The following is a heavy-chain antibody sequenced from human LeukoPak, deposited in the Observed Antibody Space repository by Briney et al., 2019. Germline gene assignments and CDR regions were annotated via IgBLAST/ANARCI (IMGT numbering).Heavy chain of an antibody. Sequence: GGSLRLSCVASGFTFSSYGMHWVRQAPGKGLEWVAFIRYDGSNKYYADSVKGRFTISRDNAKNSLYLQMNSLRAEDTAVYYCARDGDYYDSSEAAFDIWGQGTMVTVSS. J-gene: IGHJ3*02. CDR1: GFTFSSYG. CDR3: ARDGDYYDSSEAAFDI. D-gene: IGHD3-22*01. V-gene: IGHV3-30*02. CDR2: IRYDGSNK.